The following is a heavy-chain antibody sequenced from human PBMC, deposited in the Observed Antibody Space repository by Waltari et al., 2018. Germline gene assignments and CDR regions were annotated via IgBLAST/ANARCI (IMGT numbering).Heavy chain of an antibody. CDR2: INSDGTTT. CDR3: VKISGWPYYFDY. J-gene: IGHJ4*02. Sequence: EVQLVESGGGLVQPGGSLSLSCAAAGFTFNTYWMPWVRQAPGKGLLWVSRINSDGTTTTYADSVKGRFTISRDNAKNTLYLQMNSLRVEDTAVYYCVKISGWPYYFDYWGQGALVTVSS. V-gene: IGHV3-74*01. CDR1: GFTFNTYW. D-gene: IGHD6-19*01.